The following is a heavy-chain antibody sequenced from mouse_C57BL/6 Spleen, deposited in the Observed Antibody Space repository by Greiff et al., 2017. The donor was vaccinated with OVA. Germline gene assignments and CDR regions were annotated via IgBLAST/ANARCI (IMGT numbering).Heavy chain of an antibody. V-gene: IGHV14-4*01. Sequence: EVQLKESGAELVRPGASVKLSCTASGFNIKDDYMHWVKQRPEQGLEWIGWIDPENGDTEYASKFQGKATITADTSSNTAYLQLSSLTSEDTAVYYCTTDYYGSRSYFDYWGQGTTLTVSS. CDR1: GFNIKDDY. D-gene: IGHD1-1*01. CDR2: IDPENGDT. J-gene: IGHJ2*01. CDR3: TTDYYGSRSYFDY.